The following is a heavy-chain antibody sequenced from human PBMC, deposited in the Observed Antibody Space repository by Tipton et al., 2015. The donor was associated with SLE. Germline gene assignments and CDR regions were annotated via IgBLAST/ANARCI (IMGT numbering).Heavy chain of an antibody. CDR2: IYYSGGT. J-gene: IGHJ4*02. V-gene: IGHV4-39*02. Sequence: TLSLTCSVSGGSISSSAYYWGWIRQPPGKGLEWIATIYYSGGTFYNPSLKSRVAISVDTSETHFSLRLSSVTAADTAVYFCASSSGVYSSYGYDYWGQGTLVTVSS. CDR1: GGSISSSAYY. D-gene: IGHD5-12*01. CDR3: ASSSGVYSSYGYDY.